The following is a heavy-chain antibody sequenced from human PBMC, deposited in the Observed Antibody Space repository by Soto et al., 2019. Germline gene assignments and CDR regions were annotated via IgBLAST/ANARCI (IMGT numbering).Heavy chain of an antibody. J-gene: IGHJ6*02. V-gene: IGHV3-9*01. Sequence: GGSLRLSCAASGFTFDDYAMHWVRQAPGKGLEWVSGISWNSGSIGYADSVKGRFTISRDNAKNSLYLQMNSLRAEDTALYYCARRKATIFGVVIAYVDYYGMDVWGQGTTVTVSS. D-gene: IGHD3-3*01. CDR1: GFTFDDYA. CDR2: ISWNSGSI. CDR3: ARRKATIFGVVIAYVDYYGMDV.